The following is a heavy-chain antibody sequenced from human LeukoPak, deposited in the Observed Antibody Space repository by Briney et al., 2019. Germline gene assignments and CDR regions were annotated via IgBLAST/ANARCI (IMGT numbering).Heavy chain of an antibody. Sequence: ASVKVSCKASGYTFTDYYMHWVRQAPGQGLEWMGWINPKSGGTNYAQKYQGRVTMTRDTSISTAYMELSRLRSDDTAVYYCARDFSWGVDYWGQGTLVTVSS. D-gene: IGHD3-10*01. CDR1: GYTFTDYY. CDR3: ARDFSWGVDY. J-gene: IGHJ4*02. CDR2: INPKSGGT. V-gene: IGHV1-2*02.